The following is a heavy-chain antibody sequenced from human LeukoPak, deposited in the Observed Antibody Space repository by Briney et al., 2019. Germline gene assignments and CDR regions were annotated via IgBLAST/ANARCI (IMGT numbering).Heavy chain of an antibody. CDR3: ATTAYSSRNY. CDR2: IRYDGSNK. D-gene: IGHD6-13*01. Sequence: GGSLRLSCAASGFTFSNYGMHWVRQAPGKGLEWVAFIRYDGSNKYYADSVKGRFTISRDNSKNTLYLQMNSLRAEDTAVYYCATTAYSSRNYWGQGTLVTVSS. CDR1: GFTFSNYG. V-gene: IGHV3-30*02. J-gene: IGHJ4*02.